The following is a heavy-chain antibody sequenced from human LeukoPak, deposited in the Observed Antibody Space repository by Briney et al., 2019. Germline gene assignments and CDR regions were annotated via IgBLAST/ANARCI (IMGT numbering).Heavy chain of an antibody. Sequence: PSETLSLTCTVSGGSISSYYWSWIRQPPGKGLEWIGYIYYSGSTNYNPSLKSRVTISVDTSKNQFSLKLSSVTAADTAVYYCAGTGITFGGVMGYYYYYMDVWGKGTTVTISS. CDR1: GGSISSYY. J-gene: IGHJ6*03. V-gene: IGHV4-59*08. CDR3: AGTGITFGGVMGYYYYYMDV. CDR2: IYYSGST. D-gene: IGHD3-16*01.